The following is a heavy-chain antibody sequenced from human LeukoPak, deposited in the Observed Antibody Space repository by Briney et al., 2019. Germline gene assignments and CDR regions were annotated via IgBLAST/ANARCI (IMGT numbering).Heavy chain of an antibody. CDR3: ARDRARVVPAAIRWGLHDY. D-gene: IGHD2-2*01. CDR1: GYTFTGYY. J-gene: IGHJ4*02. Sequence: ASVKVSCKASGYTFTGYYMHWVRQAPGQGLEWMGWINPNSGGTNYAQKFQGRVTMTRDTSISTAYIELSRLRSDDTAVYYCARDRARVVPAAIRWGLHDYWGQGTLVTVSS. CDR2: INPNSGGT. V-gene: IGHV1-2*02.